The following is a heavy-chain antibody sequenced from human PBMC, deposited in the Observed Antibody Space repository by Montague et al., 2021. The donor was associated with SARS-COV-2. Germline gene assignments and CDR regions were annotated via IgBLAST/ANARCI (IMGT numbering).Heavy chain of an antibody. D-gene: IGHD3-16*01. CDR2: IYYIENT. J-gene: IGHJ6*02. V-gene: IGHV4-59*01. Sequence: SETLSLTCTVSGGSISSNYWSWIRHPPGKGLEWIGNIYYIENTNYNHSLKSRVTISVDTSKNQFSLKLSFVTAADTAVYYCARAPFVGRPFMNYYYGMDVWGQGTTVTVSS. CDR3: ARAPFVGRPFMNYYYGMDV. CDR1: GGSISSNY.